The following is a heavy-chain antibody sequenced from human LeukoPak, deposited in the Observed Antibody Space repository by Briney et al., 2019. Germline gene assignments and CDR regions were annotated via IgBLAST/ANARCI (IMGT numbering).Heavy chain of an antibody. CDR3: ARSDGYGLVGI. Sequence: SETLSLTCTVSGGSISSSNYYWGWIRQPPGKGLEWIGSIYYSGSTYYNPSLKSRVTISVDTSKNQFSLILSSVTAADTAVYYCARSDGYGLVGIWGQGTMVTVSS. J-gene: IGHJ3*02. V-gene: IGHV4-39*07. CDR2: IYYSGST. D-gene: IGHD3-10*01. CDR1: GGSISSSNYY.